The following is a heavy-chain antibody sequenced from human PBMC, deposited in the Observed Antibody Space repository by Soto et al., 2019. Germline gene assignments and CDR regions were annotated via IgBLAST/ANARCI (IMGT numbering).Heavy chain of an antibody. CDR3: ARESASFDI. V-gene: IGHV3-7*03. CDR2: IKQDGSET. J-gene: IGHJ3*02. Sequence: GGSLRLSCAASGFTFSSYWMSWVRQAPGKGLEWVSNIKQDGSETYYVDSVKGRFTISRDNSKNSLYLQMNSLRAEDTAVYYCARESASFDIWGQGTMVTVSS. CDR1: GFTFSSYW.